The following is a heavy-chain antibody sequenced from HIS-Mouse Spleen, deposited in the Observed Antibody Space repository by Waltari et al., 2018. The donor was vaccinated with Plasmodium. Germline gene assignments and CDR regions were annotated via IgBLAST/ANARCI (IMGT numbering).Heavy chain of an antibody. CDR3: ARDRITGTSYFDY. D-gene: IGHD1-7*01. J-gene: IGHJ4*02. Sequence: QLQLQESGPGLVKPSETLSLTCTVSGGSLSSSPYYWGWLRQPPGKGLEWIGSIYYSGSTYYNPSLKSRVTISVDTSKNQFSLKLSSVTAADTAVYYCARDRITGTSYFDYWGQGTLVTVSS. CDR2: IYYSGST. CDR1: GGSLSSSPYY. V-gene: IGHV4-39*07.